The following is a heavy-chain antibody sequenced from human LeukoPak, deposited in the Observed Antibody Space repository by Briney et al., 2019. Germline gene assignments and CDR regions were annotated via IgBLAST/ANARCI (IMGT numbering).Heavy chain of an antibody. CDR3: AKHRSPWAVDAFDI. Sequence: TGGSLRLSCAASGFTFSSYGMHWVRQAPGKGLEWVAVIWYDGSNKYYADSVKGRFTISRDNSKNTLYLQMNSLRAEDTAVYYCAKHRSPWAVDAFDIWGQGTMVTVSS. CDR1: GFTFSSYG. CDR2: IWYDGSNK. V-gene: IGHV3-33*06. J-gene: IGHJ3*02. D-gene: IGHD2-15*01.